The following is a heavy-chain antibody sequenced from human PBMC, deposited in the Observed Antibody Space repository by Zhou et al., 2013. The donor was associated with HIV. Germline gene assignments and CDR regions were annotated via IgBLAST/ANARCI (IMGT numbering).Heavy chain of an antibody. V-gene: IGHV1-69*05. CDR3: ARENWGKTRDYYYYMDV. CDR1: GGTFSTYA. CDR2: IIPIFGTT. Sequence: QVQLVQSGAEVKKPGSSVIVSCKASGGTFSTYAISWVRQAPGQGLEWMGGIIPIFGTTKNAHQFQGTVAQKFQGRVTISTDESTSTAYMELSSLRSDDTAVYYCARENWGKTRDYYYYMDVWGKGTTVTVSS. J-gene: IGHJ6*03. D-gene: IGHD7-27*01.